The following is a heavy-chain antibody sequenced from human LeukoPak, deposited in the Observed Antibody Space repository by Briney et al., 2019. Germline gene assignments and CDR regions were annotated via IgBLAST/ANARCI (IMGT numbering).Heavy chain of an antibody. CDR2: INWVGGNT. Sequence: GGSLRLSCEDSGFTFDDYGMSWVRQAPGKGLEWVCGINWVGGNTHCAESVWGRFTISRDNAKNSLFLQMSSLRAEDTALYYCARDVSSNWYSFNLWGQGTLVTVSS. V-gene: IGHV3-20*04. J-gene: IGHJ4*02. CDR3: ARDVSSNWYSFNL. D-gene: IGHD6-13*01. CDR1: GFTFDDYG.